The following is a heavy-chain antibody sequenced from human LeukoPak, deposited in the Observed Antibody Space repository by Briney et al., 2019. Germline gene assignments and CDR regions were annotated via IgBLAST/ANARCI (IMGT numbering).Heavy chain of an antibody. V-gene: IGHV4-39*02. CDR1: GDSISSSSSY. CDR2: IYYSGST. Sequence: SETLSLTCSVSGDSISSSSSYWGWIRQPPGKGLEWIGSIYYSGSTYYNTSLKSRVTISVDTSKNQFSLKLSSVTAADTAVYYCARDSPGGIAAALNWFDPWGQGTLVTVSS. J-gene: IGHJ5*02. D-gene: IGHD6-13*01. CDR3: ARDSPGGIAAALNWFDP.